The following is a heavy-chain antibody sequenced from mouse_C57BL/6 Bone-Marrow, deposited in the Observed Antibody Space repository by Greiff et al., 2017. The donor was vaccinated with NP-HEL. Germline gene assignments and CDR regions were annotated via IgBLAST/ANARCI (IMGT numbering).Heavy chain of an antibody. Sequence: VQLKQSGPELVKPGASVKISCKASGYSFTGYYMNWVKQSPEKSLEWIGEINPSTGGTTYNQKFKAKATLTVDKSSSTAYMQLKSLTSEDSAVYYCAREHYSNLWFAYWGQGTLVTVSA. CDR3: AREHYSNLWFAY. D-gene: IGHD2-5*01. CDR2: INPSTGGT. J-gene: IGHJ3*01. V-gene: IGHV1-42*01. CDR1: GYSFTGYY.